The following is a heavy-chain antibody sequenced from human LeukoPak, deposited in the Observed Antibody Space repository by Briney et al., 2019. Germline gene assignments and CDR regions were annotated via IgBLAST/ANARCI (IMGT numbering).Heavy chain of an antibody. CDR1: GGSISSGSYY. J-gene: IGHJ4*02. V-gene: IGHV4-61*02. D-gene: IGHD3-3*01. Sequence: SETLSLTCTVSGGSISSGSYYWSWIRQPAGKGLEWIGRIYTSGSTNYNPSLKSRVTISVDTSKNQFSLKLSSVTAADTAVYYCARGPYYDLWRDYWEGYYYFDYWGQGTLVTVSS. CDR3: ARGPYYDLWRDYWEGYYYFDY. CDR2: IYTSGST.